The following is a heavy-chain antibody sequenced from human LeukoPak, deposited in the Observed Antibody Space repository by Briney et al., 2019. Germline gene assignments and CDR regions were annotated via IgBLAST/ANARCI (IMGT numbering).Heavy chain of an antibody. CDR3: AKSVLLTPIFES. J-gene: IGHJ4*02. Sequence: PGGSLRLSCAASGFTFRSYSMSWVRQAPGKGLEWVSSISNDGDSTYYADSLKGRVIISRDNSQNKVYLQMNSLRAEDTALYYCAKSVLLTPIFESWGRGTLVTVSS. CDR1: GFTFRSYS. D-gene: IGHD2-21*02. V-gene: IGHV3-23*01. CDR2: ISNDGDST.